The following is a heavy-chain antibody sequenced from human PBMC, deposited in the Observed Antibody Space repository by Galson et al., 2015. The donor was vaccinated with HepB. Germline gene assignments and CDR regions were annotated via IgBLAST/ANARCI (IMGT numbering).Heavy chain of an antibody. Sequence: SLRLSCAASGFTFSNAWMSWVRQAPGKGLEWVSYISSSSSTIYYADSVKGRFTISRDNAKNSLYLQMNSLRAEDTAVYYCARDSPYDYVWWSYRYVDYCGQGTLVTVSS. D-gene: IGHD3-16*02. CDR1: GFTFSNAW. CDR2: ISSSSSTI. V-gene: IGHV3-48*01. CDR3: ARDSPYDYVWWSYRYVDY. J-gene: IGHJ4*02.